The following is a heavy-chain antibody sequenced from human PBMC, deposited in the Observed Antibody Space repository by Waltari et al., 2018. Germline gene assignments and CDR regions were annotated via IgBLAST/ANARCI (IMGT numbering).Heavy chain of an antibody. CDR2: IKQDGSEI. D-gene: IGHD5-18*01. CDR1: GLPFSSYW. V-gene: IGHV3-7*01. J-gene: IGHJ4*02. CDR3: ARDGYSFGPDY. Sequence: EVQLVESGGGWVQPGGSLSLSCAAAGLPFSSYWMSWVRQAPGKGLEWVANIKQDGSEIYCVDSVKSRFTISRDNAKNSLYLQMNSLRAEDTAIYYCARDGYSFGPDYWGRGTLVTVSS.